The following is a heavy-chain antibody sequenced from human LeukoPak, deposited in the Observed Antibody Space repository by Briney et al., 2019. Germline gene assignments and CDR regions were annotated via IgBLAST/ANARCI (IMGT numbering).Heavy chain of an antibody. CDR2: ISSNGGST. V-gene: IGHV3-64D*06. CDR3: VKDVSRYSGYDSTFDY. D-gene: IGHD5-12*01. J-gene: IGHJ4*02. Sequence: PGGSLRLSCSASGFTFSSYAMHWVRLAPGKGLEYVSAISSNGGSTYYADSVKGRFTISRDNSKNTLYLQMSSLRAEDTAVYYCVKDVSRYSGYDSTFDYWGQGTLVTVSS. CDR1: GFTFSSYA.